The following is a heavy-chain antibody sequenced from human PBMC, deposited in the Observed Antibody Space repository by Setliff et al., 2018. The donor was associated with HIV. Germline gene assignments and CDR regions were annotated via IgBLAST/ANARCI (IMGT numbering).Heavy chain of an antibody. CDR1: GFSISSGFF. D-gene: IGHD4-17*01. CDR3: ARVETTVTSRLDY. CDR2: IYQSGTT. V-gene: IGHV4-38-2*01. Sequence: SETLSLTCAVSGFSISSGFFWGWVRQPPGKGLEWIGSIYQSGTTYYNPALKSRVTISVDTSKNQFSLRLTAVTAADTAVYVCARVETTVTSRLDYWGQGTLVTVSS. J-gene: IGHJ4*02.